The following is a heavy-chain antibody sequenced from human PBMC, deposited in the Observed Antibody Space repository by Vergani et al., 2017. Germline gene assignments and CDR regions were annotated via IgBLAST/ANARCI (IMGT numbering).Heavy chain of an antibody. V-gene: IGHV2-5*04. J-gene: IGHJ6*03. CDR2: IYWNDDQ. CDR3: VYRKTECGTTSCFYTFYYYYYMDV. D-gene: IGHD1-7*01. Sequence: QITLKESGPTLVKPTQTLTLTCTFSGFSLNTRGVSVAWIRQPPGKALDWLALIYWNDDQHYSPSLNNRVTITKDTSKNQVVITMTNMDYVDTGTYYCVYRKTECGTTSCFYTFYYYYYMDVWGKGTTVTVSS. CDR1: GFSLNTRGVS.